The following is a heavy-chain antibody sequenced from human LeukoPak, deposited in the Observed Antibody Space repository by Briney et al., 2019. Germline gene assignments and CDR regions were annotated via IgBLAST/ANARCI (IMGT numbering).Heavy chain of an antibody. CDR1: GFTFSNYA. CDR2: VTGSGGNT. V-gene: IGHV3-23*01. Sequence: PGGSPRLSCVVSGFTFSNYAMSWVRQAPGKGLEWVLGVTGSGGNTYYADSVKGRFTLSRDNSKNTLDLQMNSLRAEDTAVYYCARGSAFGTQNFDYWGQGTLVTVSS. J-gene: IGHJ4*02. D-gene: IGHD3-16*01. CDR3: ARGSAFGTQNFDY.